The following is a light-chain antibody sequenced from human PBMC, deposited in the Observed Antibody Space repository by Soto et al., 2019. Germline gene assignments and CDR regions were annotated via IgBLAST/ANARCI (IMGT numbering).Light chain of an antibody. Sequence: QSALTQPTSVSGSLGQSITISCTGTSIDVGYYNYVSWYQQHPGKAPKLMIYEVTNRPSGVSNRFSGSKSGNTASLTISGLQAEDEADYYCSSYTTSSTYVFGTGTKLTVL. CDR1: SIDVGYYNY. CDR2: EVT. CDR3: SSYTTSSTYV. V-gene: IGLV2-14*01. J-gene: IGLJ1*01.